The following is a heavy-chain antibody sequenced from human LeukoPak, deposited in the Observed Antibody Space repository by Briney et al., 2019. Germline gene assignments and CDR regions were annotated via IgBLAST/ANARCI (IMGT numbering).Heavy chain of an antibody. V-gene: IGHV6-1*01. CDR2: TYYRSKWYN. CDR1: GDSVSSNSAA. Sequence: SQTLSLTCAVSGDSVSSNSAAWSWIRQSPSRGLEWLGRTYYRSKWYNDYAVFVKSRITINPDTSKNQFSLQLTSVTPDDTAVYYCARDSGTYSPYFDFGGQGALVTVSS. D-gene: IGHD2-21*01. CDR3: ARDSGTYSPYFDF. J-gene: IGHJ4*02.